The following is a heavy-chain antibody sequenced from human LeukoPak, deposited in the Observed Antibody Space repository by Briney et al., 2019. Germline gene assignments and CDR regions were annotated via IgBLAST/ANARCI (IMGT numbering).Heavy chain of an antibody. CDR3: AREIRGSGYYLKHFDY. V-gene: IGHV3-48*01. CDR2: ISSSSSTI. Sequence: GGSLRLSCAASGFTFSSYSMNWVRQAPGKGLEWVSYISSSSSTIYYADSVKGRFTIFRDNAKNSLYLQMNSLRAEDTAVYYCAREIRGSGYYLKHFDYWGQGTLVTVSS. CDR1: GFTFSSYS. D-gene: IGHD3-22*01. J-gene: IGHJ4*02.